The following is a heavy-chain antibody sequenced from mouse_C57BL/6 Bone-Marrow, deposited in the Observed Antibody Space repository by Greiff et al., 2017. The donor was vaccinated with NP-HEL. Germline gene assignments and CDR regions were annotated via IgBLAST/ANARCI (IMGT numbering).Heavy chain of an antibody. V-gene: IGHV7-1*01. CDR3: ARVSNWAYYFDY. D-gene: IGHD4-1*01. CDR1: GFTFSDFY. J-gene: IGHJ2*01. Sequence: EVQGVESGGGLVQSGRSLRLSCATSGFTFSDFYMEWVRQAPGKGLEWIAASRNKANDYTTEYSASVKGRFIVSRDTSQSILYLQMNALRAEDTAIYYCARVSNWAYYFDYWGQGTTLTVSS. CDR2: SRNKANDYTT.